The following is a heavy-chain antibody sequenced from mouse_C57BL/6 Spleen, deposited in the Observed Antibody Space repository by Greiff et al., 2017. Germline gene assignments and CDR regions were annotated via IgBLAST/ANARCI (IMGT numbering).Heavy chain of an antibody. V-gene: IGHV7-3*01. CDR3: ARNYDYDDAMDY. D-gene: IGHD2-4*01. Sequence: VQLKESGGGLVQPGGSLSLSCAAFGISFTDYYFSWIRQPPGMALVWLGFVRNKANGYTTEYSASVKGRFTISRDNSQSILYLQMNALRAEDSATYYCARNYDYDDAMDYWGQGTSVTVSS. J-gene: IGHJ4*01. CDR1: GISFTDYY. CDR2: VRNKANGYTT.